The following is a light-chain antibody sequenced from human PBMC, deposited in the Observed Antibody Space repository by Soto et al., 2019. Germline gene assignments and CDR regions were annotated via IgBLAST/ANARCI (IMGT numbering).Light chain of an antibody. J-gene: IGLJ1*01. Sequence: QSALTHPASMSESPGLSITISCTRTSSDAGNYNYVSWYQHHPGKARRRIISEVRNRPSGISNSLSGSKSGNTDSLTISGLQAEDEADYYCSSYAVASTPIYVFGTGTKVTAL. CDR2: EVR. CDR1: SSDAGNYNY. CDR3: SSYAVASTPIYV. V-gene: IGLV2-14*01.